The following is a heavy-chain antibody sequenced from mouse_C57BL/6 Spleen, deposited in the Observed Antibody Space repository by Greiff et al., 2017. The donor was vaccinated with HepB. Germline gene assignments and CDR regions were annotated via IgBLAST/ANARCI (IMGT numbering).Heavy chain of an antibody. CDR3: TRAFNWGDDMDY. V-gene: IGHV5-9-1*02. D-gene: IGHD4-1*01. Sequence: EVKLVESGEGLVKPGGSLKLSCAASGFTFSSYAMPWVRQTPEKRLEWVAYISSGGDYIYYADTVKGRFTISRDNARNTLYLQMSRLKAEDTAMYYCTRAFNWGDDMDYWGQGTSVTVSS. CDR2: ISSGGDYI. CDR1: GFTFSSYA. J-gene: IGHJ4*01.